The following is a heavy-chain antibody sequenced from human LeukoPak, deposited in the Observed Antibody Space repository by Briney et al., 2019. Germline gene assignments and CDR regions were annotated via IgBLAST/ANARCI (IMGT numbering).Heavy chain of an antibody. CDR2: ISGSDGST. D-gene: IGHD3-3*01. J-gene: IGHJ3*02. CDR3: AKDSKGGITIFGVVTLGAFDI. Sequence: GGSLRLSCAASGFTFSSYAMSWVRQAPGKGLEWVSAISGSDGSTYYADSVKGRFTISRDNSKNTLYLQMNSLRAEDTAVYYCAKDSKGGITIFGVVTLGAFDIWGQGTMVTVSS. V-gene: IGHV3-23*01. CDR1: GFTFSSYA.